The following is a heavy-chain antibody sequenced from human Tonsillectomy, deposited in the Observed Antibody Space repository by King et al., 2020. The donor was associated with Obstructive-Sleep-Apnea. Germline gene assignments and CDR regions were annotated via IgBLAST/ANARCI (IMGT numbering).Heavy chain of an antibody. CDR1: GYTFTSYG. CDR2: ISAYNGNT. CDR3: AREWIVVVPASIYYYGMDV. D-gene: IGHD2-2*01. V-gene: IGHV1-18*04. J-gene: IGHJ6*02. Sequence: QLVQSGAEVKKPGASVKVSCKASGYTFTSYGISWVRQAPGQGLEWMGWISAYNGNTNYAQKLQGRVTMTTDTSTSTAYMELRSRRSDDTAVYYCAREWIVVVPASIYYYGMDVWGQGTTVTVSS.